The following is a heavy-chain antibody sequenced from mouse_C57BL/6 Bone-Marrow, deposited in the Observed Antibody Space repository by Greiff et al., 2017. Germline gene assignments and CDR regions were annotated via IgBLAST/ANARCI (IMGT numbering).Heavy chain of an antibody. J-gene: IGHJ4*01. V-gene: IGHV1-64*01. CDR1: GYTFTSYW. CDR2: IHPNSGST. D-gene: IGHD2-3*01. CDR3: ARGGLLQRYYAMDY. Sequence: VQLQQSGAELVKPGASVKLSCKASGYTFTSYWMHWVKQRPGQGLEWIGMIHPNSGSTNYNEKFKSKATLTVDKSSSTAYMQLSSLTSEDSAVYYCARGGLLQRYYAMDYWGQGTSVTVSS.